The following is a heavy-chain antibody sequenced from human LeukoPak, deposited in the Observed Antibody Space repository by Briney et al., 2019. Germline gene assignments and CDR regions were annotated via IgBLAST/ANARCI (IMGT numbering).Heavy chain of an antibody. J-gene: IGHJ4*02. V-gene: IGHV4-34*01. Sequence: SETLSLTCAVYGGSFSGYYWSWIRQPPGKGLEWTGQINHSGSTNYNPSLKSRVTISVDTSKNQFSLKLSSVTAADTAVYYCARARDTAMVPTAPDYWGQGTLVTVSS. CDR1: GGSFSGYY. CDR3: ARARDTAMVPTAPDY. CDR2: INHSGST. D-gene: IGHD5-18*01.